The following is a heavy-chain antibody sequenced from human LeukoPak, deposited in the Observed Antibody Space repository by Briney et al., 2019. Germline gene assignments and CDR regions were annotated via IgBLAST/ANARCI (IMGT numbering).Heavy chain of an antibody. CDR1: GFTFSRYW. D-gene: IGHD5-18*01. V-gene: IGHV3-74*01. J-gene: IGHJ4*02. CDR2: INPDGSTT. Sequence: PGESLRLSCAASGFTFSRYWIHWVRQAPGKGLEWVSRINPDGSTTTYADSVKGRFTISRDNAKNTVYLQMNSLTAGDTGVYYCVREDAERYSWSFFDYWGQGILVTVSS. CDR3: VREDAERYSWSFFDY.